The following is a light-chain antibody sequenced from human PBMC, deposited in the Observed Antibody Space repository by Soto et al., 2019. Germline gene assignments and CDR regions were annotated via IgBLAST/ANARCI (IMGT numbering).Light chain of an antibody. CDR3: SSYTSSSTPYV. J-gene: IGLJ1*01. Sequence: QSVLTQPASVSGSPGQSITISCTGTSSDVGGYNYVSWYQQHPVNAPKLMIYHVTNRPSGVSDRFSGSKSGNTASLTISGLQAEDEADYYCSSYTSSSTPYVFGTGTKLTVL. V-gene: IGLV2-14*01. CDR1: SSDVGGYNY. CDR2: HVT.